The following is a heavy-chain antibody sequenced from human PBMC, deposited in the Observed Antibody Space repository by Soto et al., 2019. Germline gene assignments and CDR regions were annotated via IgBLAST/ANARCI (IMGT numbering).Heavy chain of an antibody. J-gene: IGHJ4*02. CDR2: VSDSGGAA. CDR1: GFTFSNYA. Sequence: EVQLLESGGGLVQPGGSLRLSCAASGFTFSNYAMRWVRQAPGKGLEWVAAVSDSGGAAYYADSVKGRFTISRDNAKNTMSLAMNSLRADDSAVYYCAKGWSSSAWDSHYFDSWGQGIRVTVSS. V-gene: IGHV3-23*01. CDR3: AKGWSSSAWDSHYFDS. D-gene: IGHD3-10*01.